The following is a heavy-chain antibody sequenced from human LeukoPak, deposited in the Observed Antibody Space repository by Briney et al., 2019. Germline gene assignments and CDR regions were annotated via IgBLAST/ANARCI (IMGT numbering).Heavy chain of an antibody. CDR2: ISIYNGNT. D-gene: IGHD2-15*01. Sequence: RVASVKVSCKASGYTFTSYGITWIRQAPGQGLEWMGWISIYNGNTNYAQNLQGRVTMTTDTSTSTAYMELKSLTSDDTAVYYCARNLGYCSGGSCQRPLGYWGQGTLVTVSS. J-gene: IGHJ4*02. CDR3: ARNLGYCSGGSCQRPLGY. CDR1: GYTFTSYG. V-gene: IGHV1-18*01.